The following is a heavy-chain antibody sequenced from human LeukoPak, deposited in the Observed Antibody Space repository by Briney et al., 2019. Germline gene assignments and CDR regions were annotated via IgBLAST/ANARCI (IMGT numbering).Heavy chain of an antibody. V-gene: IGHV4-39*07. J-gene: IGHJ4*02. CDR1: GGSISSSSYY. D-gene: IGHD3-3*01. CDR2: IYYSGST. CDR3: ARELWRYLDY. Sequence: SETLSLTCTVSGGSISSSSYYWGWIRQPPGKGLEWIGSIYYSGSTYYNPSLKSRVTISVDTSKNQFSLKLSSVTAADTAVYYCARELWRYLDYWGQGTLVTVSS.